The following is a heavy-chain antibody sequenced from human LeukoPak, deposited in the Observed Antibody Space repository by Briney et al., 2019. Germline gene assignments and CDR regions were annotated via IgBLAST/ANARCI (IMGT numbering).Heavy chain of an antibody. CDR1: GVTISSSGYY. V-gene: IGHV4-39*06. J-gene: IGHJ5*02. Sequence: SETLSLTCTVSGVTISSSGYYWDWLRQPPGKGLEWIRSIYYSGSTNYNPSLKRRLTISLDTSENQFPLKLSSVTAADTAVYYCARLHYGSGSREWFDPWGQGTLVTVSS. CDR2: IYYSGST. CDR3: ARLHYGSGSREWFDP. D-gene: IGHD3-10*01.